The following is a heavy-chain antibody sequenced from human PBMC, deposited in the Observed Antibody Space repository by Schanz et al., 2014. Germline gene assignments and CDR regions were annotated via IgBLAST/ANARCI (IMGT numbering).Heavy chain of an antibody. CDR1: GFTFSSYG. Sequence: QVQLVESGGGVVQPGRSRRLSCEASGFTFSSYGMHWVRQSPGKGLEWVALISYDGSNKYYADSVKGRFTISRDNSNNTVYLQMNTLRAEDTAVYYCAREDCSATSCYFRYWGQGTLVTVSS. CDR3: AREDCSATSCYFRY. V-gene: IGHV3-30*03. J-gene: IGHJ4*02. D-gene: IGHD2-21*01. CDR2: ISYDGSNK.